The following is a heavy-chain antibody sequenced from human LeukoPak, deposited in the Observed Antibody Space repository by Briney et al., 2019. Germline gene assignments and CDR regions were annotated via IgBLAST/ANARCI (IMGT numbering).Heavy chain of an antibody. D-gene: IGHD5-12*01. V-gene: IGHV4-39*07. J-gene: IGHJ6*02. Sequence: PSETLSLTCTVSGGSISSSSYYWGWIRQPPGKGLEWIGRIYTSGSTNYNPSLKSRVTISVDTSKNQFSLKLSSVTAADTAVYYCARCYSGYDYYYYGMDVWGQGTTVTVSS. CDR2: IYTSGST. CDR3: ARCYSGYDYYYYGMDV. CDR1: GGSISSSSYY.